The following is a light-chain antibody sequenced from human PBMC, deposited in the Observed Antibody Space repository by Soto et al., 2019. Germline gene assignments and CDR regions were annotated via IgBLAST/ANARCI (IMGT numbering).Light chain of an antibody. V-gene: IGLV2-23*01. CDR1: SSDVGGYRL. J-gene: IGLJ1*01. Sequence: QSALTQPASVSGSPGQSITISCTGTSSDVGGYRLVSWYQQHPRKAPKLIIYEDSERPSGVSLRFSASKSGNTASLTISGLQAEDEANYYCCSFAGGSTYAFGSGTKITVL. CDR2: EDS. CDR3: CSFAGGSTYA.